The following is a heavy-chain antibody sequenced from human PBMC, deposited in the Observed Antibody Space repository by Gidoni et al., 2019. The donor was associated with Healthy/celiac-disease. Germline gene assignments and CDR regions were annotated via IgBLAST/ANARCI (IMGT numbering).Heavy chain of an antibody. D-gene: IGHD1-26*01. CDR2: IFLIFGTA. V-gene: IGHV1-69*01. Sequence: QVQQVQSGAAVKKPGSSLTVSCKASGGTFSSYAISWVRQAPGQGLEWMGGIFLIFGTANYAQEFQGRVTITADESTSTACMELGSLRSEDTAVYYGARAERRSIVGDTTGFDYWGQGTLVTVSS. CDR1: GGTFSSYA. J-gene: IGHJ4*02. CDR3: ARAERRSIVGDTTGFDY.